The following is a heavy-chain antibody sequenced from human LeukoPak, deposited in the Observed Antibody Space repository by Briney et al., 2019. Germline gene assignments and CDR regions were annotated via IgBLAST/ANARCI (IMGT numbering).Heavy chain of an antibody. CDR3: ARDRPTTVVQFDY. Sequence: GGSLRLSCAASGFTFSSYWTHWVRQAPGKGLVWVSRINSDGSSTSYADSVKGRFTISRDNAKNTLYLQMNSLRAEDTAVYYCARDRPTTVVQFDYWGQGTLVTVSS. V-gene: IGHV3-74*01. CDR2: INSDGSST. D-gene: IGHD4-23*01. CDR1: GFTFSSYW. J-gene: IGHJ4*02.